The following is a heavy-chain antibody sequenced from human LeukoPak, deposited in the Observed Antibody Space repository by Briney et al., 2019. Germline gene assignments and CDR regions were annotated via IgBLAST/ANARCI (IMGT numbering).Heavy chain of an antibody. D-gene: IGHD1-26*01. CDR1: GGSVSSGSYY. V-gene: IGHV4-31*03. CDR2: IYYSGST. CDR3: ARHQWELRAFDI. J-gene: IGHJ3*02. Sequence: PSETLSLTCTVSGGSVSSGSYYWSWIRQPPGKGLEWIGYIYYSGSTYYNPSLKSRVTISVDTSKNQFSLKLSSVTAADTAVYYCARHQWELRAFDIWGQGTMVTVSS.